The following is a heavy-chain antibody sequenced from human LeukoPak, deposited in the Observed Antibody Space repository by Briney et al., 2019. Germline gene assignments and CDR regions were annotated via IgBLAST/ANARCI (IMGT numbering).Heavy chain of an antibody. V-gene: IGHV3-53*01. CDR3: ATKNDLFNAAFDI. CDR1: GFTVSSNY. D-gene: IGHD1-1*01. CDR2: TYSDTNT. Sequence: GGSLRLSCAASGFTVSSNYMSWVRQAPGKGLEWVSITYSDTNTNYADSVKGRFTISRDNSKNTLSLQMNSLRAEDTAVYYCATKNDLFNAAFDIWGQGTVVTVSS. J-gene: IGHJ3*02.